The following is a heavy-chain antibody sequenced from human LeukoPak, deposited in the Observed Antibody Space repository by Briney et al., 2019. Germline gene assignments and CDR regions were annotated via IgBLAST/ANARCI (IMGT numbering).Heavy chain of an antibody. CDR2: IFYSGST. CDR1: GGSISSGGHY. J-gene: IGHJ4*02. Sequence: SETLSLTCTVSGGSISSGGHYWTWIRQHPGEGLEWIGYIFYSGSTYYNPSLKSRLTISVDTSKNQFSLKLNSVTAADTAVYYCARDLDYWGQGTLVTVSS. CDR3: ARDLDY. V-gene: IGHV4-31*03.